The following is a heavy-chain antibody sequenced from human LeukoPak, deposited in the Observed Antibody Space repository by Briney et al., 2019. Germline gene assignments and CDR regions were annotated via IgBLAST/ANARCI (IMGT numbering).Heavy chain of an antibody. D-gene: IGHD3-22*01. CDR3: ASWWDYYDSSGYYPHI. Sequence: GGSLRLSCAASGFTFSSYAMSWVRQAPGEGLEWVSAISGSGGSTYYADSVKGRFTISRDNSKNTLYLQMNSLRAEDTAVYYCASWWDYYDSSGYYPHIWGQGTMVTVSS. CDR2: ISGSGGST. CDR1: GFTFSSYA. J-gene: IGHJ3*02. V-gene: IGHV3-23*01.